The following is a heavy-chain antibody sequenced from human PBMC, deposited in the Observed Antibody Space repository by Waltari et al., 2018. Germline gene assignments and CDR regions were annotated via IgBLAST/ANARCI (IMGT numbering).Heavy chain of an antibody. Sequence: QVQLVKSGAVVKKPGASVKVSCKTSGYTFTGSYMHWVRQAPGQGLEWMGWINPNSGGTNYAQKFHGRVTLTRDTSISTVYMELSRLRSDDTAIYYCARGGSYIEYLQHWGQGTLVTVSS. CDR2: INPNSGGT. D-gene: IGHD1-26*01. CDR1: GYTFTGSY. CDR3: ARGGSYIEYLQH. J-gene: IGHJ1*01. V-gene: IGHV1-2*02.